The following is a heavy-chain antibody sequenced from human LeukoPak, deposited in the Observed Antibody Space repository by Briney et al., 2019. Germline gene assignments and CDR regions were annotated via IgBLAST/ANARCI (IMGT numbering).Heavy chain of an antibody. CDR2: INPNSGGT. D-gene: IGHD3-10*01. J-gene: IGHJ4*02. Sequence: ASVKASCKASGYTFTGYYMHWVRQAPGQGLEWMGRINPNSGGTNYAQKFQGRVTMTRDTSISTAYMELSRLRSDDTAVYYCVRGYYGSGSYDYWGQGTLVTVSS. CDR1: GYTFTGYY. CDR3: VRGYYGSGSYDY. V-gene: IGHV1-2*06.